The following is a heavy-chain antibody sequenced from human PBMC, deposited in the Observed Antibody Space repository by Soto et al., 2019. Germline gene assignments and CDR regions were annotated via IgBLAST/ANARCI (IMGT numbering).Heavy chain of an antibody. CDR3: ARRRYYSDTSGYYFDI. J-gene: IGHJ4*02. V-gene: IGHV4-39*01. Sequence: SETLSLTCTVSGGSISSSNYYWAWIRQSPGKGLEWIGSFFFTGSTYYNPSLKSRVTISVDSTKNQFSLKLSSVTAADTAVYFCARRRYYSDTSGYYFDIWGQGTLVTVSS. CDR2: FFFTGST. D-gene: IGHD3-22*01. CDR1: GGSISSSNYY.